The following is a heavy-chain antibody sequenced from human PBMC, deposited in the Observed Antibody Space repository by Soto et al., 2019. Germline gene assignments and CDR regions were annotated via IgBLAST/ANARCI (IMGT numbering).Heavy chain of an antibody. V-gene: IGHV4-59*01. J-gene: IGHJ5*02. D-gene: IGHD3-9*01. CDR3: ARIILTGYYGLEP. CDR2: IYYTGKT. Sequence: QVQLQESGPGLVKPSETLSLTCSVSGDSLTSYYWTWVRQPPGKGLEWIGYIYYTGKTNYNPSLKSRFTISMDLSKNQFSLEFRSLTAADTAVYYCARIILTGYYGLEPWGQGTLVIDSA. CDR1: GDSLTSYY.